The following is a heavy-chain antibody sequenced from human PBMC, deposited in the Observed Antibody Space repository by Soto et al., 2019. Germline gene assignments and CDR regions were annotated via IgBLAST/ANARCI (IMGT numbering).Heavy chain of an antibody. J-gene: IGHJ4*02. CDR2: IYHRGST. CDR3: ARRTSTWYNY. Sequence: SETLSLTCAVSGDSISSGNWWSWVRQPPGKGLEWIGEIYHRGSTNYNPSLKSRVTISLDKSKNQFSLQLSSVTAADTAVYYCARRTSTWYNYWGQGTLVTVSS. D-gene: IGHD6-13*01. V-gene: IGHV4-4*02. CDR1: GDSISSGNW.